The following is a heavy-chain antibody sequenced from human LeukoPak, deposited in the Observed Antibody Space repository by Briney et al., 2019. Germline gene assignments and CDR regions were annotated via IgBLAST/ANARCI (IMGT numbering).Heavy chain of an antibody. CDR3: ARHYYYDSSGPRRRAFDI. V-gene: IGHV3-23*01. CDR1: GFTFSSYA. CDR2: ISGSGGST. D-gene: IGHD3-22*01. J-gene: IGHJ3*02. Sequence: GGSLRLSCAASGFTFSSYAMSWVRQAPGKGLEWVSAISGSGGSTYYADSVKGRFTISRDNSKNTLYLRMNSLRAEDTAVYYCARHYYYDSSGPRRRAFDIWGQGTMVTVSS.